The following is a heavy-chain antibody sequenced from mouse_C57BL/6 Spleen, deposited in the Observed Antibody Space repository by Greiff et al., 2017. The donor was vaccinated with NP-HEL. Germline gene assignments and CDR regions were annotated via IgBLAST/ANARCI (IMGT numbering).Heavy chain of an antibody. CDR1: GFSLTSYG. CDR3: ARKITTVVEDYAMDY. V-gene: IGHV2-2*01. Sequence: VQLQQSGPGLVQPSQSLSITCTVSGFSLTSYGVHWVRQSPGKGLEWLGVIWSGGSTDYNAAFISRLSISKDNSKSQVFFKMNSLQADDTAIYYWARKITTVVEDYAMDYWGQGTSVTVSS. CDR2: IWSGGST. D-gene: IGHD1-1*01. J-gene: IGHJ4*01.